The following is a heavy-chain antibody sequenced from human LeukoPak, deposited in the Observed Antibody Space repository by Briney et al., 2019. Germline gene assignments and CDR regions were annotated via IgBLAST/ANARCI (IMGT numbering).Heavy chain of an antibody. J-gene: IGHJ4*02. CDR2: ISGSGGST. D-gene: IGHD5-18*01. V-gene: IGHV3-23*01. CDR1: GFTFSTYA. CDR3: AKDTTWIQLWLN. Sequence: SGGPLRLSCAASGFTFSTYAMSWVRQAPGKGLQWVSAISGSGGSTYYADSVKGRFTISRDNSKNTLSLQMNSLRAEDTAVYYCAKDTTWIQLWLNWGQGTLVTVSS.